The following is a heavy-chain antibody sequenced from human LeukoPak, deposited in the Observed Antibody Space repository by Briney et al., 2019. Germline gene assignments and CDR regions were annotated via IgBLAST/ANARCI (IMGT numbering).Heavy chain of an antibody. CDR1: GFTFRLYS. CDR2: ISGSTRTT. Sequence: GGSLRLSCAASGFTFRLYSMNWVRQAPGKGREGLSYISGSTRTTYDADSVKGRFSISRDNAKNLLYLQMNSLRVEDTAVYYCARSITMAVENAFDIWGQGTMVTVSS. CDR3: ARSITMAVENAFDI. J-gene: IGHJ3*02. V-gene: IGHV3-48*04. D-gene: IGHD3-10*01.